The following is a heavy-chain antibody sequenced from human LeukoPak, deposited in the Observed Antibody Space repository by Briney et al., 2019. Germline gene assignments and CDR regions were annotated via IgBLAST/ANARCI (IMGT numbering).Heavy chain of an antibody. CDR2: INPSGGST. D-gene: IGHD3-10*01. CDR1: GYTFTSYY. V-gene: IGHV1-46*01. CDR3: ARDYYGSGSYPYFDY. Sequence: EASVKVSCKASGYTFTSYYMHWVRQAPGQGLEWMGIINPSGGSTSYAQKFQGRVTMTRDTSTSTVYMELSSLRSEDTAVYYCARDYYGSGSYPYFDYWGQGTLVTVSS. J-gene: IGHJ4*02.